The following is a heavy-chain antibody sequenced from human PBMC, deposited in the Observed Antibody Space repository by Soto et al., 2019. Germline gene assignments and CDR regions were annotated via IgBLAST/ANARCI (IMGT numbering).Heavy chain of an antibody. D-gene: IGHD2-21*02. CDR3: ARSPPHIVVVTDAFDI. CDR2: IYYSGST. V-gene: IGHV4-59*01. CDR1: GGSISSYY. Sequence: QVQLQESGPGLVKPSETLSLTCTVSGGSISSYYWSWIRQPPGKGLEWIGYIYYSGSTNYNPSLKGRVTISVDTSKNQFSLKLSSVTAADTAVYYCARSPPHIVVVTDAFDIWGQGTMVTVSS. J-gene: IGHJ3*02.